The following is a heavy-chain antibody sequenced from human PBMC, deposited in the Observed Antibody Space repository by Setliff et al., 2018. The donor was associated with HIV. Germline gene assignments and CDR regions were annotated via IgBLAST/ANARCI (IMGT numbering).Heavy chain of an antibody. J-gene: IGHJ4*02. Sequence: SETLSLTCTVSGGAISSSSYYLGWIRQPPRKGLEWIGSIYYSGSTSYNPSLKSRVTISVDTSKNQFSLKLSAVTAADTAVYSCARDPDSYSSSWYFLSYWGQGTLVTASS. D-gene: IGHD6-13*01. CDR2: IYYSGST. CDR3: ARDPDSYSSSWYFLSY. V-gene: IGHV4-39*07. CDR1: GGAISSSSYY.